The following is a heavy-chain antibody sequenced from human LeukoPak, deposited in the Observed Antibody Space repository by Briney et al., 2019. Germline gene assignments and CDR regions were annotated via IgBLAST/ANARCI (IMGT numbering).Heavy chain of an antibody. D-gene: IGHD3-10*01. V-gene: IGHV3-23*01. CDR1: GFTFSSYA. CDR2: ISGSGGST. J-gene: IGHJ4*02. CDR3: AKGNTYYYGSGSNYFDY. Sequence: GGSLRLSCAASGFTFSSYAMSWVRQVPGKGLEWVSAISGSGGSTYYADSVKGRFTISRDNSKNTLYLQMNSLRAEDTAVYYCAKGNTYYYGSGSNYFDYWGQGTLVTVSS.